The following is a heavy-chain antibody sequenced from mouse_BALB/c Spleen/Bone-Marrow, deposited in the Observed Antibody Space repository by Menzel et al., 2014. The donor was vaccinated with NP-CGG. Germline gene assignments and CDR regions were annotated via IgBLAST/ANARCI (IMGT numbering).Heavy chain of an antibody. D-gene: IGHD2-1*01. Sequence: EVKLMESGGGLVQPGGSLKLSCAASGFTFSSYTMSWVRQTPEKRPEWVAYISNGGGSTYYPDTVKGRFTISRDNAKNTLYLQMSSLKSEDTAMYYCARQIYFPYFDYWGQGTTLTVSS. CDR2: ISNGGGST. J-gene: IGHJ2*01. CDR3: ARQIYFPYFDY. CDR1: GFTFSSYT. V-gene: IGHV5-12-2*01.